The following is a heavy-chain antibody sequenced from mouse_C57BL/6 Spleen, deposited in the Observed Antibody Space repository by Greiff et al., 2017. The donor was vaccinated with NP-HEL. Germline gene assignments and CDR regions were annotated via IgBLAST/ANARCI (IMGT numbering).Heavy chain of an antibody. Sequence: EVQLQQSGPVLVKPGASVKMSCKASGYTFTDYYMNWVKQSHGKSLEWIGVINPYNGGTSYNQKFKGKATLTVDKSSSTADMELNSLTSEDSAVYYCARRGSNYVREAMDYWGQGTSVTVSS. D-gene: IGHD2-5*01. J-gene: IGHJ4*01. CDR3: ARRGSNYVREAMDY. CDR2: INPYNGGT. V-gene: IGHV1-19*01. CDR1: GYTFTDYY.